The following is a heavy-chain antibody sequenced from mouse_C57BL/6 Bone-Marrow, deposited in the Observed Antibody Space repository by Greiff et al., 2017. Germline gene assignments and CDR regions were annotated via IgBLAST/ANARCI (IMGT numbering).Heavy chain of an antibody. V-gene: IGHV5-4*01. CDR2: ISDGGSYT. D-gene: IGHD2-3*01. CDR3: ARDGYFFAY. Sequence: EVMLVESGGGLVKPGGSLKLSCAASGFTFSSYAMSWVRQTPEKRLEWVATISDGGSYTYYPDNVKGRFTISRDNAKNNLYLQMSHLKSEDTAMYDCARDGYFFAYWGQGTLVTVSA. CDR1: GFTFSSYA. J-gene: IGHJ3*01.